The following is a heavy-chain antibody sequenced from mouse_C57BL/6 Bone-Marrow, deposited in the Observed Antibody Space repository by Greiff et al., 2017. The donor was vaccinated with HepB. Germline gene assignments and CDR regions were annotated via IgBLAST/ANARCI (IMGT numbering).Heavy chain of an antibody. CDR2: IGPGSGST. D-gene: IGHD2-5*01. Sequence: VQLQQSGAELVKPGASVKISCKASGYTFTDYYINWVKQRPGQGLEWIGKIGPGSGSTYYNEKFKGKATLTADKVSSTAYMQLSSLTSEDSAVYFCARNYYSNYDAMDYWGQGTSVTVSS. V-gene: IGHV1-77*01. J-gene: IGHJ4*01. CDR1: GYTFTDYY. CDR3: ARNYYSNYDAMDY.